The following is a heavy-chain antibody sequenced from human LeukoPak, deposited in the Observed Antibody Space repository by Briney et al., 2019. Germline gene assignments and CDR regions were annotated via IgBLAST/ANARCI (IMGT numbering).Heavy chain of an antibody. CDR1: GFTVGGNY. D-gene: IGHD1-1*01. J-gene: IGHJ4*02. CDR3: AKDSGGVDY. V-gene: IGHV3-66*02. CDR2: IYSGGST. Sequence: GGSLRLSCAVSGFTVGGNYMSWVRQAPGKGLEWVSVIYSGGSTYYADSVKGRFTISRDNSKNTLYLQMNSLRAEDTAVYYCAKDSGGVDYWGQGTLVTVSS.